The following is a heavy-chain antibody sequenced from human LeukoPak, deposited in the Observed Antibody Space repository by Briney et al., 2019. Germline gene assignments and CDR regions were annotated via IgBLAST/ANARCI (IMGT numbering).Heavy chain of an antibody. CDR1: GYTLTELS. CDR3: ARVDIESSDWFDY. Sequence: ASVKVSCKVSGYTLTELSMHWVRQAPGKGLEWMGGFDPEDGETIYAQKFQGRVTMTTDTSTSTAYMELRSLRSDDTAVYYCARVDIESSDWFDYWGQGTLVTVSS. D-gene: IGHD6-19*01. CDR2: FDPEDGET. V-gene: IGHV1-24*01. J-gene: IGHJ4*02.